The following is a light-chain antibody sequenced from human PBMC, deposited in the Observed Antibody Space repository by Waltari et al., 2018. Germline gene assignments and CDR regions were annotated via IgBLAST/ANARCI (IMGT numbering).Light chain of an antibody. CDR1: QSVRSN. CDR3: HQYDNWPIT. CDR2: GAS. Sequence: EIVMTQSPATLSVSPGERVTLSCRASQSVRSNLAWYQQKPGQSTRLLIYGASNRATGSPARCSGSGSGTGFTLTISSLQSEDFALYFCHQYDNWPITFGQGTRLEIK. V-gene: IGKV3-15*01. J-gene: IGKJ5*01.